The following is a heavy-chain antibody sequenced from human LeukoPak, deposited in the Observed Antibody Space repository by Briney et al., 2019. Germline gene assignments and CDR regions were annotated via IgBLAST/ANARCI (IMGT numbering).Heavy chain of an antibody. CDR3: AGERGEEYSSGWYKTNFFYN. CDR2: GDYSGGT. V-gene: IGHV4-39*06. D-gene: IGHD6-19*01. J-gene: IGHJ4*02. Sequence: RASETLSLTCTVSGDSFTSVTDYWAWIRQPPGKGLEWIATGDYSGGTYYNPSLESRVAISADMSKNQIPLQLTSVTGADTAVYYCAGERGEEYSSGWYKTNFFYNWGQGVRVTVSS. CDR1: GDSFTSVTDY.